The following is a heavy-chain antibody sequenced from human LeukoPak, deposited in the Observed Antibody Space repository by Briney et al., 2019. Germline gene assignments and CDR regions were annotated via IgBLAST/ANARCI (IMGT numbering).Heavy chain of an antibody. Sequence: ASVKVSCKASGYTFTGCYMHWVRQAPGQGLEWMGWINPNSGGTNYAQKFQGRVTMTRDTSISTAYMELSRLRSDDTAVYYCARYSTVKSHGSYYYGMDVWGQGTTVTVSS. D-gene: IGHD4-11*01. CDR3: ARYSTVKSHGSYYYGMDV. CDR2: INPNSGGT. V-gene: IGHV1-2*02. CDR1: GYTFTGCY. J-gene: IGHJ6*02.